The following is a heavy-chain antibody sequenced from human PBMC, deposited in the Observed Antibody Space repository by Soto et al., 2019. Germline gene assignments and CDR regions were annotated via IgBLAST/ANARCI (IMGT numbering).Heavy chain of an antibody. Sequence: SVKVSCKASGGTFSSYAISWVRQAPGQGLEWMGVIIPIFGTANYAQKFQGRVTITADKSTSTAYMELSSLRSEDTAVYYCARGTWLRNWYDPWGQGTLVTGSS. D-gene: IGHD5-12*01. CDR2: IIPIFGTA. V-gene: IGHV1-69*06. CDR3: ARGTWLRNWYDP. J-gene: IGHJ5*02. CDR1: GGTFSSYA.